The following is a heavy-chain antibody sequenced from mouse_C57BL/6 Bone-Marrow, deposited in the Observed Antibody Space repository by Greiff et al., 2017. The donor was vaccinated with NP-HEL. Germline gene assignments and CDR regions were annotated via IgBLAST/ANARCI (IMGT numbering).Heavy chain of an antibody. Sequence: VQLQQPGAELVMPGASVKLSCKASGYTFTSYWMHWVKQRPGQGLEWIGEIDPSDSYTNYNQKFKGKSTLTVDKSSSTAYMQLSRLTSEDSAVYYCARERRWLLGGFAYWGQGTLVTVAA. J-gene: IGHJ3*01. V-gene: IGHV1-69*01. CDR3: ARERRWLLGGFAY. CDR1: GYTFTSYW. CDR2: IDPSDSYT. D-gene: IGHD2-3*01.